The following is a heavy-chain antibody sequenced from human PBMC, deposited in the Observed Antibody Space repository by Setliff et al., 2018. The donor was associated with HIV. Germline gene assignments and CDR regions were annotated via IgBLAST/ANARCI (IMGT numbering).Heavy chain of an antibody. CDR2: MYYGGST. Sequence: SETLSLTCTVSGGSFRVYYWTWVRQPPGKGLEWIGNMYYGGSTNSNPSLKGRVTMSIDASKNQFSLNLRSVTAADTAVYYCARGAVKQPYYYYYYMDVWGKGTTVTVSS. CDR3: ARGAVKQPYYYYYYMDV. CDR1: GGSFRVYY. V-gene: IGHV4-59*01. D-gene: IGHD5-18*01. J-gene: IGHJ6*03.